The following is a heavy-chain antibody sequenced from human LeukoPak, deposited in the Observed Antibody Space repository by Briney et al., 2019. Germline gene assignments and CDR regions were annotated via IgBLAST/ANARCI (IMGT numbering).Heavy chain of an antibody. CDR3: ARGYAGGSDYFDF. V-gene: IGHV3-48*02. J-gene: IGHJ4*02. D-gene: IGHD3-10*01. CDR1: GFTFSSYR. Sequence: GGSLRLSGAASGFTFSSYRMNWVRQAPGKGREGVSYISTSSGPINYADSVKGRFTISRDNAKNSLYLQINSLRDEDTAMYYCARGYAGGSDYFDFWGQGTLVTVSS. CDR2: ISTSSGPI.